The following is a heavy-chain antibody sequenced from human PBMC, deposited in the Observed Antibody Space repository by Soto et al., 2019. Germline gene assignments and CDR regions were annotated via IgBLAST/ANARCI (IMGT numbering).Heavy chain of an antibody. CDR2: ISGSGGST. J-gene: IGHJ4*02. CDR3: AKDKPITQGRFLGGPLD. V-gene: IGHV3-23*01. D-gene: IGHD3-10*01. CDR1: GFTFSSYA. Sequence: PGGSLRLSCASSGFTFSSYAMSWVRQAPGKGLEWVSAISGSGGSTYYADSVKGRFTISRDNSKNTLYLQMNSLRAEDTAVYYCAKDKPITQGRFLGGPLDWGQGTLVTVFS.